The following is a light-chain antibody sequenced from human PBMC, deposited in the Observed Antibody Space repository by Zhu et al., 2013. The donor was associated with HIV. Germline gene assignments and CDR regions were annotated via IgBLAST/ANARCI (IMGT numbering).Light chain of an antibody. J-gene: IGLJ2*01. CDR1: SSNIGSNT. Sequence: QFVLTQPPSVSATPGQRVIISCSGSSSNIGSNTVNWYQQFPRRAPKLLVYSNNQRPSGVPGRFSASKSDTSASLTISGLRSEDEADYYCAAWDDILNGVVFGGGTKLTVL. CDR3: AAWDDILNGVV. CDR2: SNN. V-gene: IGLV1-44*01.